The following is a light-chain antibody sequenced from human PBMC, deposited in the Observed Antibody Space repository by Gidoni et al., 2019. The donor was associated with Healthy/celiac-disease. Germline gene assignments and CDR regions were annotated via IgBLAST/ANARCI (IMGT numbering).Light chain of an antibody. Sequence: QSALTQPRSVSGSPGQSVTISCTGTSSDVGAYNYVSWYQQYPGKAPKLMIYDVNQRPSGVPDRFSGSKSGNTASLTICGLQAEDETDYYCCSYAGGSVVFGGGTQLTVL. V-gene: IGLV2-11*01. J-gene: IGLJ2*01. CDR2: DVN. CDR3: CSYAGGSVV. CDR1: SSDVGAYNY.